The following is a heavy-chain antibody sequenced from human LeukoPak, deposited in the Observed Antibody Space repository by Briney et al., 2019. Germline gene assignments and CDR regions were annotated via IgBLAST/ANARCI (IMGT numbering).Heavy chain of an antibody. CDR1: GFTVSSNY. CDR2: IYSGGST. V-gene: IGHV3-53*01. CDR3: ARDDSSWSGLDY. Sequence: PGGSLRLSCAASGFTVSSNYMSWVRQAPGKGLEWVSVIYSGGSTYYADSVKGRFTISRDNSKNTLYLQMNSLRAEDTAVYYCARDDSSWSGLDYWGQGTLVTVSS. J-gene: IGHJ4*02. D-gene: IGHD6-13*01.